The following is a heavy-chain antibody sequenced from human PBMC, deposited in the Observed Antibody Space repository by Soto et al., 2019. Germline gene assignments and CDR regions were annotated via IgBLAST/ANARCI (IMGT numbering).Heavy chain of an antibody. V-gene: IGHV3-23*01. Sequence: GESLKISCAASGFTFSSYAMSWVRQAPGKGLEWVSAISGSGGSTYYAESVKGRFTISRDNSKNTLYLQMKSLRAEDTDVYYCAKSMHYDFWSGYASGLFGYWGQGTLVTVSS. D-gene: IGHD3-3*01. CDR3: AKSMHYDFWSGYASGLFGY. CDR1: GFTFSSYA. CDR2: ISGSGGST. J-gene: IGHJ4*02.